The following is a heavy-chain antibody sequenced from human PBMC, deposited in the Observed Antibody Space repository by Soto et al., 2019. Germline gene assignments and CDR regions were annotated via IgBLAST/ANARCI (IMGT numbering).Heavy chain of an antibody. J-gene: IGHJ4*02. CDR3: AKNSAATIRVGYDY. Sequence: EVQLLESGGDLVQPGGSLRLSCAASGFTFSTYALSWVRQAPGKGLEWVSAITGNGGSTYYADSVRGRFTISRDNSKNTLYLQMSSLRAEDTDVYYCAKNSAATIRVGYDYWGQGTLVTVSS. V-gene: IGHV3-23*01. CDR2: ITGNGGST. CDR1: GFTFSTYA. D-gene: IGHD5-12*01.